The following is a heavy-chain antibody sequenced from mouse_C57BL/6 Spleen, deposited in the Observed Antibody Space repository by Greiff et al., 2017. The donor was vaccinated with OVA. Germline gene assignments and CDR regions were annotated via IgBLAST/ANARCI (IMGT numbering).Heavy chain of an antibody. D-gene: IGHD1-1*01. V-gene: IGHV2-9-1*01. J-gene: IGHJ4*01. CDR2: IWPGGGT. CDR1: GFSLTSYA. Sequence: VKVVESGPGLVAPSPSLSITCTVSGFSLTSYAISWVRQPPGKGLEWLGVIWPGGGTNYNSALKSRLSISKDNSKSQVFLKMNSLQTDDTARYYCASTYGGDAMDYWGQGTSVTVSS. CDR3: ASTYGGDAMDY.